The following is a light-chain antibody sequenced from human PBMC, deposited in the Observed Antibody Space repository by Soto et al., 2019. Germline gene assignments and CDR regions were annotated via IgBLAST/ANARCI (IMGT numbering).Light chain of an antibody. CDR1: SSDVGGYNY. J-gene: IGLJ1*01. CDR2: EVS. Sequence: QSVLTQPASVSGSPGQSITISCTGTSSDVGGYNYVSWYQQHPGKAPKLMIYEVSNRPSGVSNRFSGSKSGNTASLTISGLQTEDDADYFGFSFTTDWTHGFGTGTKVTVL. V-gene: IGLV2-14*01. CDR3: FSFTTDWTHG.